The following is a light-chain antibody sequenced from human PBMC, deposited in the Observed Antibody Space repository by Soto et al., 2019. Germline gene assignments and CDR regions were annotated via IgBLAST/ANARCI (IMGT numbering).Light chain of an antibody. CDR2: DAS. Sequence: EIVLTQSPGXLSXSPGERATLSCRASQSLSSSQLAWYQQKPGQAPRLLIHDASSRATAIPARYSGSGSGTEFNLTISSLQSEDFAVYYCQQYNNWPRTFGQGTKV. J-gene: IGKJ1*01. CDR1: QSLSSS. CDR3: QQYNNWPRT. V-gene: IGKV3-15*01.